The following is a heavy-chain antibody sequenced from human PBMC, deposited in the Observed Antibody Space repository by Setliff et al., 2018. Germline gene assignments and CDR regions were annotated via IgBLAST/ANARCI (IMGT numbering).Heavy chain of an antibody. J-gene: IGHJ6*03. CDR3: ARESVVVVTTTNYYYYMDV. Sequence: SVKVSCKASGGAFSNYGITWVRQAPGQGLEWMGGIIPIFGITTYPQKFQGRVTITTDESTSTGYMELSSLSSEDTAVYYCARESVVVVTTTNYYYYMDVWGEGTTVTVSS. D-gene: IGHD2-21*02. CDR1: GGAFSNYG. CDR2: IIPIFGIT. V-gene: IGHV1-69*05.